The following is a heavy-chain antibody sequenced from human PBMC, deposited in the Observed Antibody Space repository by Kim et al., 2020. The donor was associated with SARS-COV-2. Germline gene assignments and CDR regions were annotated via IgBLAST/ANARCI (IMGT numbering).Heavy chain of an antibody. CDR3: AREFSGYDSYGMDV. D-gene: IGHD5-12*01. V-gene: IGHV3-48*03. J-gene: IGHJ6*02. Sequence: GGSLRLSCAASGFTFSSYEMNWVRQAPGKGLEWVSYISSSGSTIYYADSVKGRFTISRDNAKNSLYLQMNSLRAEDTAVYYCAREFSGYDSYGMDVWGQGTTVTVSS. CDR2: ISSSGSTI. CDR1: GFTFSSYE.